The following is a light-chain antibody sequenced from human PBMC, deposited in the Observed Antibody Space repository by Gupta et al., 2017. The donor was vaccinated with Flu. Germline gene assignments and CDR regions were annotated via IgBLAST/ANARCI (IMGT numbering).Light chain of an antibody. CDR3: HQYNSYSALT. J-gene: IGKJ4*01. V-gene: IGKV1-5*03. CDR2: KAS. Sequence: STLSASVGDRVTITCLASHTISSWLAWYQQKPGKAPNLLIYKASTLESGVPSRFSGNGSGTEFTLTISSLQPDDFATYYCHQYNSYSALTFGGGTKVEI. CDR1: HTISSW.